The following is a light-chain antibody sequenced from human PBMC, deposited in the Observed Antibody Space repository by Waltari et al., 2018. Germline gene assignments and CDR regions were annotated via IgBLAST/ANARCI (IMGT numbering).Light chain of an antibody. CDR3: QQLNSYPPYS. V-gene: IGKV1-9*01. CDR2: AAS. CDR1: QGISSY. Sequence: DIQLTQSPSFLSASVGDRVTITCRASQGISSYLAWYQQKPGKAPKLLIYAASILQSGVPSRFSGSGSGTEFTRTISSLQPEDFATYYCQQLNSYPPYSFGQGTRLEIK. J-gene: IGKJ2*03.